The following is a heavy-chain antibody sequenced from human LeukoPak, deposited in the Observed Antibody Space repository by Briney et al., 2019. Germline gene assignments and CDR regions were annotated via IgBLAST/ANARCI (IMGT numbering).Heavy chain of an antibody. Sequence: ASVKVSCKASGYTFTSYIISWVRQAPGQGLEWMGWINAYNGNTDYAQRVQGRVTMTTDTSTSTAYMELRSLRSDDAAVYYCARDRHIAAAVYYYYMDVWGKGTPVTVSS. CDR1: GYTFTSYI. CDR3: ARDRHIAAAVYYYYMDV. D-gene: IGHD6-13*01. CDR2: INAYNGNT. J-gene: IGHJ6*03. V-gene: IGHV1-18*01.